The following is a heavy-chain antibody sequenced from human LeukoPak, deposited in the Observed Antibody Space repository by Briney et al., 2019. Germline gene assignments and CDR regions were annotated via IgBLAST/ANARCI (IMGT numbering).Heavy chain of an antibody. CDR2: INPNNGGT. CDR1: GYTFTGYF. D-gene: IGHD3-3*01. J-gene: IGHJ6*03. V-gene: IGHV1-2*02. CDR3: ARDGDDFWRGYDVENVYYFSYMDV. Sequence: ASVKVSRKASGYTFTGYFMNWVRQAPGQGLEWMGWINPNNGGTNYAQKFQGRVTMTRDTSIRTAYMELSSLRSAGTAVYYCARDGDDFWRGYDVENVYYFSYMDVWGKGTTVTVSS.